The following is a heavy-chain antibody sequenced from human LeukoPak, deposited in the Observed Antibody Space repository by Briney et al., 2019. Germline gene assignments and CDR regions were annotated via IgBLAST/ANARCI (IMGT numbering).Heavy chain of an antibody. Sequence: PSETLSLTCTVSGGSISSYYWSWIRQPPGKGLEWIGEINHSGSTNYNPSLKSRVTISVDTSKNQFSLKLSSVTAADTAVYYCARRAAAGTMAFDYWGQGTLVTVSS. V-gene: IGHV4-34*01. CDR3: ARRAAAGTMAFDY. D-gene: IGHD6-13*01. J-gene: IGHJ4*02. CDR1: GGSISSYY. CDR2: INHSGST.